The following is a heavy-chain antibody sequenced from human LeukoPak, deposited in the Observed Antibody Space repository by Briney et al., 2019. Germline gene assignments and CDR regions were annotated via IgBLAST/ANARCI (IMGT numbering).Heavy chain of an antibody. CDR2: IRYDGSNK. D-gene: IGHD2-2*01. CDR3: AKDLSVPAATGYLDY. Sequence: PWGSLRLSCSASGFTFSSYGMHWVRQAPGKGLEWVVFIRYDGSNKYYADSVKGRFTISRDNSKNTLYLQMNSLRAEDTAVYYCAKDLSVPAATGYLDYWGQGTLVTVSS. CDR1: GFTFSSYG. J-gene: IGHJ4*02. V-gene: IGHV3-30*02.